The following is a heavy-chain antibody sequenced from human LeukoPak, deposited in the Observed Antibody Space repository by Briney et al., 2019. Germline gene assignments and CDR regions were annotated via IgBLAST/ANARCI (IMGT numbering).Heavy chain of an antibody. CDR2: ISYDGSNK. J-gene: IGHJ5*02. CDR3: AKDLNSGTNSRS. D-gene: IGHD2-2*01. CDR1: GFTFSSYG. V-gene: IGHV3-30*18. Sequence: PGGSLRLSCAASGFTFSSYGMHWVRQAPGKGLEWVAVISYDGSNKYYADSVKGRFTISRDNSKNTLSLQMNSLRAEDTAVYYCAKDLNSGTNSRSWGQGTLVTVSS.